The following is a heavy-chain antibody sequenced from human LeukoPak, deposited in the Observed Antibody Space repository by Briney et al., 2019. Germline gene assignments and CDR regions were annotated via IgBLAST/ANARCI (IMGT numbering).Heavy chain of an antibody. V-gene: IGHV1-69*13. D-gene: IGHD6-13*01. J-gene: IGHJ4*02. CDR2: IIPIFGTA. Sequence: ASVKVSCKASGGTFSSYAISWVRQAPGQGLEWMGGIIPIFGTANYAQKFQGRVTITADESTSTAYMELSSLRSDDTAVYYCARDGLSSSWFRGFDYWGQGTLVTVSS. CDR3: ARDGLSSSWFRGFDY. CDR1: GGTFSSYA.